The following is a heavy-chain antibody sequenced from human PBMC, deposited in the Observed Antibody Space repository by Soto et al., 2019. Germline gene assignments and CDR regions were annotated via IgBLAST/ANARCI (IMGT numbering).Heavy chain of an antibody. Sequence: EVQLEESGGGLIKPGESLTLSCAASDFILSDAWMKWVRQAPGKGLEWVGRIKSKAHVGTTYYAAPLKGRFTILRDDSKNTLYLQMNSLQTEATAMYYCASYRDRSGLRRYDYWGQGALVTVSS. CDR3: ASYRDRSGLRRYDY. CDR1: DFILSDAW. V-gene: IGHV3-15*07. D-gene: IGHD3-22*01. J-gene: IGHJ4*01. CDR2: IKSKAHVGTT.